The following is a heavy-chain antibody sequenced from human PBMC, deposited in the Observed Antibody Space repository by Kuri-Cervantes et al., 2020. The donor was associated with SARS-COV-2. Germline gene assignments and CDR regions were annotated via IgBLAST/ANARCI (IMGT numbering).Heavy chain of an antibody. V-gene: IGHV1-18*04. Sequence: ASVQVSCKASGYTFTNYGISWVRQDPGQGLEWMGWISAYNDNINYAQKLQGRVTMTTDTSTSTAYMDLRSLRSDDTAVYYCARNIAARPADYYYYAMDVWGQGTTVTVSS. J-gene: IGHJ6*02. CDR1: GYTFTNYG. CDR2: ISAYNDNI. CDR3: ARNIAARPADYYYYAMDV. D-gene: IGHD6-6*01.